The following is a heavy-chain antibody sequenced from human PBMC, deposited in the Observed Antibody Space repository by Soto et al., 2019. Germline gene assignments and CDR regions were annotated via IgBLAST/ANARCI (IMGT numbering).Heavy chain of an antibody. CDR1: GGSFSGYY. Sequence: SETLSLTCAVYGGSFSGYYWSWIRQPPGKGLEWIGEINHSGSTNYNPSLKSRVTISVDTSKNQFSLKLSSVTAADTAVYYCASRRYYYGSGSRSYYYYYYGMDVWGQGTTVTV. V-gene: IGHV4-34*01. D-gene: IGHD3-10*01. J-gene: IGHJ6*02. CDR2: INHSGST. CDR3: ASRRYYYGSGSRSYYYYYYGMDV.